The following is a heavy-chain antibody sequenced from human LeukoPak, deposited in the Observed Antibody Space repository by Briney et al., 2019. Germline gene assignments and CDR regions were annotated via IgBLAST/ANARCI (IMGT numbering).Heavy chain of an antibody. D-gene: IGHD6-19*01. CDR1: GFTFSNYG. CDR3: AKDPHSSGWYFTAFDY. J-gene: IGHJ4*02. Sequence: GGSLRLSCAASGFTFSNYGMHWVRQAPGKGLEWVAVISYDGSSTFYADSVKGRFTISRDNSKNTLYLQVDSLRAEDTAVYYCAKDPHSSGWYFTAFDYWGQGTLVTVSS. CDR2: ISYDGSST. V-gene: IGHV3-30*18.